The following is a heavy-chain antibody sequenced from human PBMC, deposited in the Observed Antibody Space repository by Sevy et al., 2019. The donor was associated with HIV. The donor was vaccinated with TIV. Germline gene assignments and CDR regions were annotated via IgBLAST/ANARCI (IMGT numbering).Heavy chain of an antibody. CDR2: ISSSSSYT. J-gene: IGHJ4*02. Sequence: GGSLRLSCAASGFTFSDYYMSWIRQAPGKGLEWVSYISSSSSYTNYADCVKGRFTISRDNAKNSLYLQMNSLRAEDTAVYYCARARTGTTHYWGQGTLVTVSS. CDR3: ARARTGTTHY. V-gene: IGHV3-11*06. D-gene: IGHD1-7*01. CDR1: GFTFSDYY.